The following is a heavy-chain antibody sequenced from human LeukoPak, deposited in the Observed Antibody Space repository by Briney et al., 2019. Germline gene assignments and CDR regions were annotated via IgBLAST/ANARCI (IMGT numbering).Heavy chain of an antibody. CDR1: GGSISSGSYY. V-gene: IGHV4-61*02. J-gene: IGHJ6*04. CDR2: IYTSGST. Sequence: SETLSLTCTVSGGSISSGSYYWSWIRQPAGKGLEWIGRIYTSGSTNYNPSLKSRVTISVDTSKNQFSLKLSSVTAADTAVYYCARLWFGEPQVGVWGKGTTVTVSS. CDR3: ARLWFGEPQVGV. D-gene: IGHD3-10*01.